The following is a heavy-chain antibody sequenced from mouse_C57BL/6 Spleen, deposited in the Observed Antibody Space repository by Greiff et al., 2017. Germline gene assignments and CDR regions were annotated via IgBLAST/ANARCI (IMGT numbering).Heavy chain of an antibody. J-gene: IGHJ4*01. Sequence: VQLQQPGAELVKPGASVKMSCKASGYTFTSYWITWVKPRPGQGLEWIGDIYPGSGSTNYNEKFKSKATLTVDTSSSPAYMQLSSLTSEDSAVYYCARSLYYAMDYWGQGTSVTVSS. V-gene: IGHV1-55*01. CDR3: ARSLYYAMDY. CDR2: IYPGSGST. CDR1: GYTFTSYW.